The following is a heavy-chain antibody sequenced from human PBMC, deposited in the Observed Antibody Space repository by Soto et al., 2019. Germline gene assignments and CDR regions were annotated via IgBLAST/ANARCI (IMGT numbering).Heavy chain of an antibody. J-gene: IGHJ5*02. CDR2: IYWNDNK. V-gene: IGHV2-5*01. D-gene: IGHD1-20*01. CDR3: ARRSVTETNYFDP. Sequence: QITLKESGPTLVKPTQTLTLTCTFSGFSLSTSGMGVGWIRQPPGKALEWLALIYWNDNKHNNPSLNTRLTIAKDTSKNQVVLTMTNMDPVDTATYYCARRSVTETNYFDPWGQGTLVTVAS. CDR1: GFSLSTSGMG.